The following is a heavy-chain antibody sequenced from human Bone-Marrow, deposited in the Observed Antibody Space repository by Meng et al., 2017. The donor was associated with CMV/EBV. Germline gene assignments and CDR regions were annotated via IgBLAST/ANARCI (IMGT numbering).Heavy chain of an antibody. V-gene: IGHV4-59*01. D-gene: IGHD2/OR15-2a*01. J-gene: IGHJ3*01. CDR2: IYYSGST. CDR1: GFTFSSYS. CDR3: ARASGYYINAFDL. Sequence: ESLKISCAASGFTFSSYSMNWVRQPPGKGLEWIAYIYYSGSTNYSPSLKSRVTISVDTSKNLFSLKLSSVTAADTAVYYCARASGYYINAFDLWGQGRMVTVSS.